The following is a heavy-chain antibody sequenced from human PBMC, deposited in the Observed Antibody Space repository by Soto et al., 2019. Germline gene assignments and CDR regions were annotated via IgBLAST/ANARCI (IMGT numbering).Heavy chain of an antibody. CDR2: IWYDGSNK. J-gene: IGHJ4*02. V-gene: IGHV3-33*01. Sequence: TGGSLRLSCAASGFTFSSYGMHWVRQAPGKGLEWVAVIWYDGSNKYYADSVKGRFTISRDNSKNTLYLQMNSLRAEDTAVYYCAREFRSSWAHVPAYYFDYWGQGTLVTVSS. CDR1: GFTFSSYG. D-gene: IGHD6-13*01. CDR3: AREFRSSWAHVPAYYFDY.